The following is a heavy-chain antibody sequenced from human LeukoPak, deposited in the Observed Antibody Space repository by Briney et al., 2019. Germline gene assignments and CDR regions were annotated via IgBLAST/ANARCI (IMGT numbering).Heavy chain of an antibody. J-gene: IGHJ4*02. CDR2: TNHSGST. CDR3: ARAGYDSSGYYWDY. CDR1: GGSFSGYY. Sequence: SEILSLTCAVYGGSFSGYYWSWIRQPPGKGLEWIGETNHSGSTNYNPSLKSRVTISVDTSKNQFSLKLSSVTAADTAVYYCARAGYDSSGYYWDYWGQGTLVTVSS. D-gene: IGHD3-22*01. V-gene: IGHV4-34*01.